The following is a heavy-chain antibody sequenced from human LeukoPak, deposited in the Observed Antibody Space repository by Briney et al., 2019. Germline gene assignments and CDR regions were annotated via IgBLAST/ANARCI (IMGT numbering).Heavy chain of an antibody. J-gene: IGHJ5*02. V-gene: IGHV1-18*01. CDR1: GFTFTNYA. CDR2: ISAYNGNT. D-gene: IGHD3-10*01. CDR3: ARDDEEFGELSWFDP. Sequence: ASVTVSCKASGFTFTNYAVTWVRQAPGQGLEWMGWISAYNGNTKYAQKFQGRVTMTTDTPTTTAYMELRSLRFDDTAVYYCARDDEEFGELSWFDPWGQGTLVTVSS.